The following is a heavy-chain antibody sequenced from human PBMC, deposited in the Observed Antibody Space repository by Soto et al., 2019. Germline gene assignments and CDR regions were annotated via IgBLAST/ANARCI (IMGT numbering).Heavy chain of an antibody. CDR1: GFTFSSYE. V-gene: IGHV3-48*03. D-gene: IGHD2-2*01. J-gene: IGHJ6*02. CDR2: ISSSGSTI. Sequence: PGGSLRLSCAASGFTFSSYEMDWVRQAPGKGLEWVSYISSSGSTIYYADSVKGRFTIYRDNAKNSLYLQMNSLRAEDTGVYYCARDQYCSSASCSLGDYYYYGMDVWGQGTTVTVSS. CDR3: ARDQYCSSASCSLGDYYYYGMDV.